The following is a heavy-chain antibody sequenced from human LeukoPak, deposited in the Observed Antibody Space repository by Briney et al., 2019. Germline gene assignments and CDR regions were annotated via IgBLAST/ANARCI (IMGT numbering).Heavy chain of an antibody. D-gene: IGHD3-16*01. V-gene: IGHV3-74*01. CDR3: ARDGAHWDAFDI. CDR2: INTDGSST. Sequence: GGSLRLSCAASGFSFSTSGMHWVRHAPGKGLVWVSRINTDGSSTSYADSVKGRFTISRDNAKNTLYLQMNSLRAEDTAVYYCARDGAHWDAFDIWGQGTMVTVSS. J-gene: IGHJ3*02. CDR1: GFSFSTSG.